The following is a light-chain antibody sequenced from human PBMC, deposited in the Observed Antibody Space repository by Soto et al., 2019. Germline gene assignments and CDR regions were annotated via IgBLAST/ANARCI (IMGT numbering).Light chain of an antibody. CDR1: SSNIGSNT. CDR2: SNN. V-gene: IGLV1-44*01. J-gene: IGLJ2*01. Sequence: QSVLTQPPSASGTPGQRVTISCSGSSSNIGSNTVNWYQLLPGTAPKLLIYSNNQRPSGVPDRFSGSKSGTSASLAISGLQSEDEADYSCAAWDDSLNGVVFGGGTQLTVL. CDR3: AAWDDSLNGVV.